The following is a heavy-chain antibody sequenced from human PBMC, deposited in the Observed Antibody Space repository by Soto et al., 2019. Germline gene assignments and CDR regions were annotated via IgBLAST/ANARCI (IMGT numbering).Heavy chain of an antibody. D-gene: IGHD3-16*01. J-gene: IGHJ5*02. V-gene: IGHV4-4*07. CDR3: AKDVSSRRWFDP. CDR1: GASISSYH. CDR2: MQHTGNT. Sequence: LSLTSAVSGASISSYHWSWIRQPAGKGLEWIGRMQHTGNTNYNPSLKSRVTMSVDTSKNQISLKMTSVTAADTAVYFCAKDVSSRRWFDPWGQGILVTVSS.